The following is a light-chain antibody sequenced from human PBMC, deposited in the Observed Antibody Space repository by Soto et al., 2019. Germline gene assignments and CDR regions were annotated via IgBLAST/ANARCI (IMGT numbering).Light chain of an antibody. V-gene: IGKV1-5*03. Sequence: DIQMTQSPSTLSASVGDRVTITCRASQSISSWLAWYQQKPGKAPKLLIYKASSLESGVPSRFSGSGSGPEFTLTISSLQPDDFVTYCCQQYNSFPPFGQGTKVEIK. CDR2: KAS. CDR3: QQYNSFPP. J-gene: IGKJ1*01. CDR1: QSISSW.